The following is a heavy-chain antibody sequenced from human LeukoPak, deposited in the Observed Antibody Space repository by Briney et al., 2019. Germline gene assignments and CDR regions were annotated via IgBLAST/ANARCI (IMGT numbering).Heavy chain of an antibody. J-gene: IGHJ4*02. D-gene: IGHD3-10*01. Sequence: GGSLRLSCAASGFTFSSYGMHWVRQAPGKGLEWVAFIRYDGSNKYYADSVKGRFTISRDNSKDTLYLQMNSLRAEDTAVYYCAKGVPYGSGSSDEDYCGQGTLVTVSS. CDR3: AKGVPYGSGSSDEDY. V-gene: IGHV3-30*02. CDR2: IRYDGSNK. CDR1: GFTFSSYG.